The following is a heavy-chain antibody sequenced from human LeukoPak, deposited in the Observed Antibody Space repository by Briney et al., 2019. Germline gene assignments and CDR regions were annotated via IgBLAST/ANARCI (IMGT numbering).Heavy chain of an antibody. Sequence: GGSLRLSCAASGFTFSSYAMTWVRQAPGKGLEWVSAISAGGGSTYYEDSVKGRFTISRDNSKNTLYLQLNSLRAEDTAVYYCAKAGGWTNYFDYWGQGTLVTVSS. CDR1: GFTFSSYA. V-gene: IGHV3-23*01. CDR2: ISAGGGST. CDR3: AKAGGWTNYFDY. J-gene: IGHJ4*02. D-gene: IGHD6-19*01.